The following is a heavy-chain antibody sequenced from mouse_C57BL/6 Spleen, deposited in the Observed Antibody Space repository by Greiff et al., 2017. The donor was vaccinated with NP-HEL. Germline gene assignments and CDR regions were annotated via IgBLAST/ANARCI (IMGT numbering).Heavy chain of an antibody. CDR3: TREENYYGSSYGAY. Sequence: EVKLMESGEGLVKPGGSLKLSCAASGFTFSSYAMSWVRQTPEKRLEWVAYISSGGDYTYYAATLKGRFTISRDNARNTLYLQMSSLKSEDTAMDYCTREENYYGSSYGAYWGQGTLVTVSA. CDR2: ISSGGDYT. CDR1: GFTFSSYA. V-gene: IGHV5-9-1*02. J-gene: IGHJ3*01. D-gene: IGHD1-1*01.